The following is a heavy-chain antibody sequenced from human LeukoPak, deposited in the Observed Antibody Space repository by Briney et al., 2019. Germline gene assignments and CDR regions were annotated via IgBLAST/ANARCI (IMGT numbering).Heavy chain of an antibody. CDR2: IKGDGSEI. CDR1: GFSFSTYW. J-gene: IGHJ4*02. D-gene: IGHD4-11*01. CDR3: AREGLPYSGDH. V-gene: IGHV3-7*01. Sequence: GGSLRLSCAASGFSFSTYWMRWARQTPGKGLEWVANIKGDGSEINYVDSVKGRFTISRDNAKNSLSLQMNSLTADDTGVYYCAREGLPYSGDHWGQGTLVTVSS.